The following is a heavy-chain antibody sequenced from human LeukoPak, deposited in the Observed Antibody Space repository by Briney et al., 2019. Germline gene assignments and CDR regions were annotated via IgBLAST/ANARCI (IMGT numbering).Heavy chain of an antibody. D-gene: IGHD4-17*01. Sequence: SQTLSLTCTVSGGSISSGGYYWSWIRQHPGKGLEWIGYIYYSGSTYYNPPLKSRVTISVDTSKNQFSLKLSSVTAADTAVYYCARDSEDYGDYVFDYWGQGTLVTVSS. CDR2: IYYSGST. CDR3: ARDSEDYGDYVFDY. V-gene: IGHV4-31*03. J-gene: IGHJ4*02. CDR1: GGSISSGGYY.